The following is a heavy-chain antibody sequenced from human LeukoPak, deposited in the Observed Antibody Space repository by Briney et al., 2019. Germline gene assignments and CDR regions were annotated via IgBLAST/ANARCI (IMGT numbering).Heavy chain of an antibody. CDR1: GFTFSNYW. J-gene: IGHJ3*01. CDR2: IKPDGSEK. V-gene: IGHV3-7*04. D-gene: IGHD3-3*01. CDR3: ARGDFWSGDYTDAFDV. Sequence: RVESLKISCATSGFTFSNYWMSWVRQAPGKGLEWVANIKPDGSEKYYVDSVKGRFSISRDNVRNALYLQMNSLRVGDTALYYCARGDFWSGDYTDAFDVWGQGTMVTVSS.